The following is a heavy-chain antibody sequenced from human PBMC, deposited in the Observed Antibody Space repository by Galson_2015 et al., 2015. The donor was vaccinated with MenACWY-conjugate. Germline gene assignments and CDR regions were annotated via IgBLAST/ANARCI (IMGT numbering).Heavy chain of an antibody. Sequence: PALVKPTQTLTLTCTFSGFSLSTSGMRVSWIRQPPGKALEWLARIDWDDDKFYSTSLKTRLTISKDTSKNQVVLTMTNMDPVDTATYYCARIHYDSSGYYRDYWGQGTLVTVSS. CDR2: IDWDDDK. J-gene: IGHJ4*02. CDR3: ARIHYDSSGYYRDY. CDR1: GFSLSTSGMR. D-gene: IGHD3-22*01. V-gene: IGHV2-70*04.